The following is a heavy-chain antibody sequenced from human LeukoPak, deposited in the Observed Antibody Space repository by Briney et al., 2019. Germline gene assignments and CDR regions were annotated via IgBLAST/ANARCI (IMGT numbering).Heavy chain of an antibody. J-gene: IGHJ4*02. D-gene: IGHD6-19*01. CDR1: RGTFSRYA. Sequence: SVTVPCQASRGTFSRYAISWVRQARGQGVEWMGRLIPILGIANYAQKFQGRVTITAQISTSTADMELSSLRAEDTAVYYCASRSSGWYVDFFDYWGQGTLVTVSS. V-gene: IGHV1-69*04. CDR2: LIPILGIA. CDR3: ASRSSGWYVDFFDY.